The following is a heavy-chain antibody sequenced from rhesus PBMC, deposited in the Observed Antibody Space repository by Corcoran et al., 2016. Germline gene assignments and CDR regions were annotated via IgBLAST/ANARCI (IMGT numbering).Heavy chain of an antibody. V-gene: IGHV4-80*01. CDR1: GASIRSDW. CDR2: INGNRGST. CDR3: VRERKGLDY. J-gene: IGHJ4*01. Sequence: QVQLQESGPGLVKPSETLSFTCTVSGASIRSDWWSWIRQSPGKGREWIGEINGNRGSTNYNPSLKSRVTMSKDASKNQFSLKLSSVTAADTAVYYCVRERKGLDYWGQGVLVTVSS. D-gene: IGHD2-21*01.